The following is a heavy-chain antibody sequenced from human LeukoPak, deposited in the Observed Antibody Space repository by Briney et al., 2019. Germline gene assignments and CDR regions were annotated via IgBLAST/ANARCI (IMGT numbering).Heavy chain of an antibody. CDR2: INSDGSWT. D-gene: IGHD2/OR15-2a*01. J-gene: IGHJ4*02. Sequence: GGSLRLSWATSGFIFSNAWMHWVRQAPGKGLVWVSHINSDGSWTSYADSVKGRFTISKDNAKNTVYLQMNSLRAEDTAVYYCVSFYETYWGRGTLVTVSS. CDR3: VSFYETY. V-gene: IGHV3-74*01. CDR1: GFIFSNAW.